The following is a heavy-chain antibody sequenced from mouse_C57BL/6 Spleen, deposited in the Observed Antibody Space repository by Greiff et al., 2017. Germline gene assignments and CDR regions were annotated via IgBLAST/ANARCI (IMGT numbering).Heavy chain of an antibody. CDR2: IDPSDSYT. CDR3: ARRPPYYGNYEDYFDY. Sequence: VQLQESGAELVRPGTSVKLSCKASGYTFTSYWMHWVKQRPGQGLEWIGVIDPSDSYTNYNQKFKGKATLTVDTSSSTAYMQLSSLTSEDSAVYYCARRPPYYGNYEDYFDYWGQGTTLTVSS. V-gene: IGHV1-59*01. J-gene: IGHJ2*01. D-gene: IGHD2-1*01. CDR1: GYTFTSYW.